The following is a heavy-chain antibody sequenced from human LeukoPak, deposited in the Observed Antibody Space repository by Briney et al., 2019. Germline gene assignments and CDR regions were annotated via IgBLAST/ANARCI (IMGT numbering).Heavy chain of an antibody. CDR3: ARVGREMATISIRYYFDY. D-gene: IGHD5-24*01. J-gene: IGHJ4*02. CDR2: ISSSSSYI. V-gene: IGHV3-21*01. Sequence: GGSLRLSCAASGFTFSSYSMNWVHQAPGKGLEWVSSISSSSSYIYYADSVKGRFTISRDNAKNSLYLQMNSLRAEDTAVYYCARVGREMATISIRYYFDYWGQGTLVTVSS. CDR1: GFTFSSYS.